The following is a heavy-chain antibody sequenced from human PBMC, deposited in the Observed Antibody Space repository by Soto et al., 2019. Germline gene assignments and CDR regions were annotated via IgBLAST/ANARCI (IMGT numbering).Heavy chain of an antibody. CDR3: ARGRGYSGYESTYYFDY. J-gene: IGHJ4*02. Sequence: QVQLQESGPGLVKPSETLFLTCTVSGGSISSYYWSWIRQPPGKGLEWIGYIYYSGSTKYNPSLKSRVTISVDTSKNQFSLNLTSVTAADTAVYYCARGRGYSGYESTYYFDYWGQGTLVTVSS. CDR2: IYYSGST. V-gene: IGHV4-59*01. D-gene: IGHD5-12*01. CDR1: GGSISSYY.